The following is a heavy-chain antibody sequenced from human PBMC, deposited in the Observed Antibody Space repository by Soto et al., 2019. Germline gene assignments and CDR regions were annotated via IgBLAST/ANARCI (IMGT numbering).Heavy chain of an antibody. CDR3: ASKGVVRGVIVWFDH. J-gene: IGHJ5*02. D-gene: IGHD3-10*01. V-gene: IGHV4-59*08. CDR2: LYYSGST. Sequence: PSETLSLTCTVSGGSFSGYYWGWIRQPPGKGLESIGFLYYSGSTTYNPSLKSRVTISADTSKNQFSLKLSSVTAADTAVYYCASKGVVRGVIVWFDHWGQGTMVTVSS. CDR1: GGSFSGYY.